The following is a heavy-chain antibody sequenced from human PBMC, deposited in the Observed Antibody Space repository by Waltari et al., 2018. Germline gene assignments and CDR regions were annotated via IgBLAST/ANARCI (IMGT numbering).Heavy chain of an antibody. CDR3: AKSPHYSSGWYKDTEYFQH. Sequence: EVQLLESGGGLVQPGGSLRLSCAASGFTFSSYAMSWVRQAPGKGLEWVSVIYSGGSSTDYADSVKGRFTISRDNSKNTLYLQMNSLRAEDTAVYYCAKSPHYSSGWYKDTEYFQHWGQGTLVTVSS. CDR2: IYSGGSST. CDR1: GFTFSSYA. V-gene: IGHV3-23*03. J-gene: IGHJ1*01. D-gene: IGHD6-19*01.